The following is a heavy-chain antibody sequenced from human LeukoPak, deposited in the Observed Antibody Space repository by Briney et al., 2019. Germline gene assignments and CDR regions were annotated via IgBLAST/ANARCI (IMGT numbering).Heavy chain of an antibody. Sequence: PGGSLRLSCAASGFTFSSYAMSWVRQAPGKGLEWVSAISGSGGSTYYADSVKGRFTISRDNSKNTLYLQMGSLRAEDMAVYYCARDLRGDYYGSGSYLLDVWGKGTTVTVSS. D-gene: IGHD3-10*01. CDR2: ISGSGGST. CDR3: ARDLRGDYYGSGSYLLDV. V-gene: IGHV3-23*01. CDR1: GFTFSSYA. J-gene: IGHJ6*04.